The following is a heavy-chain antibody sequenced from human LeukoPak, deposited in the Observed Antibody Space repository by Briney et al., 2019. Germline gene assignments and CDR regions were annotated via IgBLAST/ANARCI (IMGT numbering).Heavy chain of an antibody. V-gene: IGHV4-4*07. CDR1: GYSISSGYY. Sequence: SETLSLTCTVSGYSISSGYYWSWIRQPAGKGLEWIGRIYTSGSTNYNPSLKSRDTMSVDTSKNQFSLNLSSVTAADTAVYFCARGHRLYQLLLFDFWGQGTLVTVSS. D-gene: IGHD2-2*01. CDR2: IYTSGST. CDR3: ARGHRLYQLLLFDF. J-gene: IGHJ4*02.